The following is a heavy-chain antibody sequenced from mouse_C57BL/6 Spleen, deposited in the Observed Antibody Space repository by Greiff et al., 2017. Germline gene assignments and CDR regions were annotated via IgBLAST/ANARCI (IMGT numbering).Heavy chain of an antibody. D-gene: IGHD1-1*01. J-gene: IGHJ4*01. CDR3: ARGNYTSYAMDY. V-gene: IGHV1-69*01. Sequence: QVQLKQPGAELVMPGASVKLSCKASGYTFTSYWMHWVKQRPGQGLEWIGEIDPSDSYTNYNQKFKGKSTLTVDKSSSTAYMQLSSLTSEDSAVYYCARGNYTSYAMDYWGQGTSVTVSS. CDR2: IDPSDSYT. CDR1: GYTFTSYW.